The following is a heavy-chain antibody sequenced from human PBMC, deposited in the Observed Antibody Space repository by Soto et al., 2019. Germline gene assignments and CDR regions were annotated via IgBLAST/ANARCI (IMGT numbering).Heavy chain of an antibody. Sequence: EVQLLESGGGLVQPGGALRLSCAASGVTFSSYAMSWVRQAPGKGLEWVSAISGSGGSTYYADSVKGRFTISRDNSKNTLYLQMNSLRAEDTAVYYCVLWPPYYFDYWGQGTLVTVSS. D-gene: IGHD3-10*01. CDR3: VLWPPYYFDY. CDR1: GVTFSSYA. V-gene: IGHV3-23*01. CDR2: ISGSGGST. J-gene: IGHJ4*02.